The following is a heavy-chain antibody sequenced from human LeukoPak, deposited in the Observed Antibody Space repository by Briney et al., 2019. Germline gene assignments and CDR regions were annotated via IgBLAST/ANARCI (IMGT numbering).Heavy chain of an antibody. CDR2: IIPIFGTA. CDR3: AREGDGYNYPDY. V-gene: IGHV1-69*01. CDR1: GGTFSSYA. Sequence: GFSVKVSCKASGGTFSSYAISWVRQAPGQGLEWMGGIIPIFGTANYAQKFQGRVTITADESTSTAYMELSSLRSEDTAVYYCAREGDGYNYPDYWGQGTLVTVSS. D-gene: IGHD5-24*01. J-gene: IGHJ4*02.